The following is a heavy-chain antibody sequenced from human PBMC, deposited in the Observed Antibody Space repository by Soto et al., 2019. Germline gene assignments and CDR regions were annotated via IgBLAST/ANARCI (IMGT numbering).Heavy chain of an antibody. CDR2: INHSGST. CDR1: GGSFSGYY. J-gene: IGHJ5*01. V-gene: IGHV4-34*01. Sequence: SETLSLTCAVYGGSFSGYYWSWIRQPPGKGLEWIGEINHSGSTNYNPSLKSRVTISVDTSKNQFSLKLSSVTAADTAVYYCARVVTSSGYDLWFDPCGQGTLVTVSS. D-gene: IGHD5-12*01. CDR3: ARVVTSSGYDLWFDP.